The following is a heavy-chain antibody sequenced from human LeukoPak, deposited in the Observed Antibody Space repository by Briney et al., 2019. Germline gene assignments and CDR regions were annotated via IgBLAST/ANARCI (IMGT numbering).Heavy chain of an antibody. CDR1: GGSIRGYY. V-gene: IGHV4-59*01. J-gene: IGHJ4*02. CDR3: ARVGVDYSGNIIKYFFDY. CDR2: IYSSGST. D-gene: IGHD4-23*01. Sequence: SETLSLTCNVSGGSIRGYYWSWIRQPPGKGLEWIGYIYSSGSTNYNPSLKSRVTMSVDTSKNQFSLKLSSVTAADTAVYYCARVGVDYSGNIIKYFFDYWGQGTLVTVSS.